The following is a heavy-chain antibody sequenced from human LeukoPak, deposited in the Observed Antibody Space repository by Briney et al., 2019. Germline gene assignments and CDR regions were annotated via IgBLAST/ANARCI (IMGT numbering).Heavy chain of an antibody. Sequence: GGSLRLSCVASGFTVSSYYVSWVRQAPGKGLEWVSVIYSGGRTFYADSVKGRFTISRDNSKNTLYLQMNSLKAEDTAIYYCAKDPTDFDSSGQTYFDYWGQGTLVIVSS. CDR3: AKDPTDFDSSGQTYFDY. J-gene: IGHJ4*02. D-gene: IGHD3-22*01. CDR1: GFTVSSYY. V-gene: IGHV3-53*01. CDR2: IYSGGRT.